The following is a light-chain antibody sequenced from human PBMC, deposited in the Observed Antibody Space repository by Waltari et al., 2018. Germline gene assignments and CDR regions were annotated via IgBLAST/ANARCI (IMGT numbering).Light chain of an antibody. CDR3: QQSNSFPLT. CDR2: AAS. Sequence: DIQMTQSPSSVSASVGDSVTITCRASQGVNSWLGWYQQEPGKAPKLLIYAASSLQGGVPSRCSGRGFGTEFTLTITSLQPEDFAVYYCQQSNSFPLTFGGGTKVEI. J-gene: IGKJ4*01. V-gene: IGKV1-12*01. CDR1: QGVNSW.